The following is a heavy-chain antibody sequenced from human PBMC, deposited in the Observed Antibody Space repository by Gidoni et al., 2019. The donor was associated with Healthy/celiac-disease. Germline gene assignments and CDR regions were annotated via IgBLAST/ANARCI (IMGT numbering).Heavy chain of an antibody. CDR1: GYSISSGYY. J-gene: IGHJ5*02. CDR2: IYHSGST. Sequence: QVQLQESGPGLVKPSETLSLTCAVSGYSISSGYYWGWIRQPPGKGLEWIGSIYHSGSTYYNPSLKSRVTISVDTSKNQFSLKLSSVTAADTAVYYCARTRIIGYSSGWYGGAGYNWFDPWGQGTLVTVSS. V-gene: IGHV4-38-2*01. CDR3: ARTRIIGYSSGWYGGAGYNWFDP. D-gene: IGHD6-19*01.